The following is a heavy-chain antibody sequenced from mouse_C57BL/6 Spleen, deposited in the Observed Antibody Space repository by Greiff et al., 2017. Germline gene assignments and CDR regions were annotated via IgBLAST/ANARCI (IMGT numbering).Heavy chain of an antibody. J-gene: IGHJ1*03. CDR2: IDPSDSET. V-gene: IGHV1-52*01. D-gene: IGHD1-1*01. CDR3: ARLTPYYYGSSYVDFDV. Sequence: QVQLQQPGAELVRPGSSVKLSCKASGYTFTSYWMHWVKQRPIQGLEWIGNIDPSDSETHYNQKFKDKATLTVDKSSSTAYMQLSSQTSEDSAVYYCARLTPYYYGSSYVDFDVWGTGTTVTVSS. CDR1: GYTFTSYW.